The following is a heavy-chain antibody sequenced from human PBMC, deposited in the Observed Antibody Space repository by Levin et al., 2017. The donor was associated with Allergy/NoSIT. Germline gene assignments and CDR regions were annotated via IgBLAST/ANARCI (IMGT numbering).Heavy chain of an antibody. CDR2: ISDDGSKK. D-gene: IGHD3-9*01. Sequence: GGSLRLSCAVSGFAFSSYAMHWVRQAPGKGLEWVADISDDGSKKYYADSVKGRFTISRDNLKNTLFLQMNSLRVEVTAVYYCAKVRTELVSATDAVDIWGPGTLVTVSS. V-gene: IGHV3-30*18. J-gene: IGHJ3*02. CDR1: GFAFSSYA. CDR3: AKVRTELVSATDAVDI.